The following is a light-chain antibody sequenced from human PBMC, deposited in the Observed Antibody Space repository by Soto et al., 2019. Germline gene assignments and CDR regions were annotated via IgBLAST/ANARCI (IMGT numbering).Light chain of an antibody. V-gene: IGLV2-8*01. J-gene: IGLJ1*01. CDR2: EVV. CDR3: FSFTTDRTHV. CDR1: KNDVGFYDF. Sequence: QSVLTQPPSASGSPGQSVTISCTGTKNDVGFYDFVSWYQHHPGKAPRLIIYEVVQRPSGVPDRFSGSKSGNTASLTVSGLQAADEADYFCFSFTTDRTHVFGTGTKVTGL.